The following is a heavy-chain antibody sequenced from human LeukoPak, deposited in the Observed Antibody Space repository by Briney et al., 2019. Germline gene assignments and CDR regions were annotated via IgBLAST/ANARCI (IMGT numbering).Heavy chain of an antibody. V-gene: IGHV3-15*07. CDR2: IRSNSDGGTI. Sequence: MSGGSLRLSCATSGFTFSNAWMNWVRQAPGKGLEWVGRIRSNSDGGTIDYAAPVKGRFTLSRDDSKTTLYLQINSLQTEDTAVYYCATDFYDSTWGQGTLVTVSS. CDR1: GFTFSNAW. J-gene: IGHJ5*02. D-gene: IGHD3-22*01. CDR3: ATDFYDST.